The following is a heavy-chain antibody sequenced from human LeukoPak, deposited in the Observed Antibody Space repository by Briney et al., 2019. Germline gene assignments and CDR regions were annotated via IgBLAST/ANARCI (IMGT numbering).Heavy chain of an antibody. V-gene: IGHV5-51*01. J-gene: IGHJ3*02. Sequence: ESLTTSGKGSGYSFTSYWVGWVRQMPGKGLEWMGIIYPGDSDTRYSPSFQGQLTISADKSISTAYLQWSSLKASDTAMYYCARHSYYYDSSGYYHDDAFDIWGQGTMVTVSS. CDR2: IYPGDSDT. D-gene: IGHD3-22*01. CDR1: GYSFTSYW. CDR3: ARHSYYYDSSGYYHDDAFDI.